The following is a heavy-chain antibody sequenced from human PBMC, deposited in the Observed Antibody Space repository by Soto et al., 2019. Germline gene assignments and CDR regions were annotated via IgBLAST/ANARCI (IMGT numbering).Heavy chain of an antibody. CDR2: INPSGGST. CDR1: GYTFTSYY. Sequence: GASVKVSCKASGYTFTSYYMHWVRQAPGQGLEWMGIINPSGGSTSYAQKFQGRVTMTRDTSTSTVYMELSSLRSEDTAVYYCARNIRRYYDILTGYSPGQSWGQGTLVTVSS. J-gene: IGHJ4*02. D-gene: IGHD3-9*01. V-gene: IGHV1-46*03. CDR3: ARNIRRYYDILTGYSPGQS.